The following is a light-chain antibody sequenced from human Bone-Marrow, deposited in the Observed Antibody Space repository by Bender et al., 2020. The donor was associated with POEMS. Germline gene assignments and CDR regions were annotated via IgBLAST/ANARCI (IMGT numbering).Light chain of an antibody. Sequence: QSALTQPASVSGSPGQSITISCTGSNTDFGDNNYVSWYQQHPGRAPKLIIYDVTNRPSGVSNRFSGSKSGSTASLTISGLQAADEAVYYCCSYSHSTAWVFGGGPELTVL. CDR2: DVT. V-gene: IGLV2-14*03. CDR1: NTDFGDNNY. CDR3: CSYSHSTAWV. J-gene: IGLJ3*02.